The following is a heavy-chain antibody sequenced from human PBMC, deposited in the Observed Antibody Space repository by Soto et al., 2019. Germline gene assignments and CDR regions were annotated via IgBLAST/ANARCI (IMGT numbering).Heavy chain of an antibody. CDR1: GYTFTSYY. Sequence: ASVKVSCKASGYTFTSYYMHWVRQAPGQGLEWMGIINPSGGSTSYAQKFQGRVTMTRDTSTSTVYMDLSSLRSEDTAVYYCARAFYTEYYFDYWGQGTLVTVSS. J-gene: IGHJ4*02. CDR3: ARAFYTEYYFDY. V-gene: IGHV1-46*01. CDR2: INPSGGST. D-gene: IGHD2-2*02.